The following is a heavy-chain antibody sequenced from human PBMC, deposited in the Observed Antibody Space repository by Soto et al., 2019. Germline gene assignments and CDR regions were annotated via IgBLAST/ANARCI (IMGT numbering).Heavy chain of an antibody. CDR1: GFTFSSYA. CDR3: AKDGKYFSGGSCYDPYYYYYGMDV. D-gene: IGHD2-15*01. V-gene: IGHV3-30-3*01. CDR2: ISYDGSNK. J-gene: IGHJ6*02. Sequence: PGGSLRLSCAASGFTFSSYAMHWVRQAPGKGLEWVAVISYDGSNKYYADSVKGRFTISRDNSKNTLYLQMNSLRAEDTAVYYCAKDGKYFSGGSCYDPYYYYYGMDVWGQGTTVTVSS.